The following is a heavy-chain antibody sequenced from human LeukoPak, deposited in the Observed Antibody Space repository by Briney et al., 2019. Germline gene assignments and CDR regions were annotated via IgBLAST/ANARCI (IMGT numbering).Heavy chain of an antibody. CDR3: ARDVCHSGVTQNYFDY. Sequence: SVKVSCKASGGTFISYAISWVRQAPGQGLEWMGRIIPIFGTANYAQKFQGRVTITTDESTSTAYMELSSLRSEDTAVYYCARDVCHSGVTQNYFDYWGQGTLVTVS. CDR2: IIPIFGTA. V-gene: IGHV1-69*05. D-gene: IGHD4-23*01. CDR1: GGTFISYA. J-gene: IGHJ4*02.